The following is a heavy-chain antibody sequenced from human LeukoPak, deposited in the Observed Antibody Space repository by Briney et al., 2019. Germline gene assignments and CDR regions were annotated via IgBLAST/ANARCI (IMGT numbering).Heavy chain of an antibody. D-gene: IGHD3-10*01. V-gene: IGHV1-18*01. Sequence: ASVKVSCKASGYTFTSYGISWVRQAPGQGLEWMGWISAYNGNTNYAQKHQGRVTMTTDTSTSTAYMELSSLRSEDTAVYYCARAGGLLWFGEQYYFDYWGQGTLVTVSS. J-gene: IGHJ4*02. CDR3: ARAGGLLWFGEQYYFDY. CDR2: ISAYNGNT. CDR1: GYTFTSYG.